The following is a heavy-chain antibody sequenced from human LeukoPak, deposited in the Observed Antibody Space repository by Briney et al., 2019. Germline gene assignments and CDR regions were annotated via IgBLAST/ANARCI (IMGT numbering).Heavy chain of an antibody. CDR3: ARDLGWFHFDS. V-gene: IGHV3-7*01. CDR2: IKEDGSAQ. D-gene: IGHD2-15*01. J-gene: IGHJ4*02. Sequence: GGSLRFSCPASGLTFGNNWMTWFGQPPGKGLKWVAHIKEDGSAQNYIDSVKGRFTISRDKAKNSLFLQMNSVRAEDTAIYYCARDLGWFHFDSWGQGTLVTVSS. CDR1: GLTFGNNW.